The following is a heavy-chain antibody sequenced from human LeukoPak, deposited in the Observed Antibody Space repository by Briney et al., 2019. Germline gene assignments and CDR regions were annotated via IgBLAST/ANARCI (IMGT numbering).Heavy chain of an antibody. D-gene: IGHD3-10*01. V-gene: IGHV3-30*18. CDR3: AKDSMVRGVRGNYFDY. CDR2: ISYDGSNK. J-gene: IGHJ4*02. Sequence: GRSLRLSCAASGFTFSSYGMHWVRQAPGKGLEWVAVISYDGSNKYYADSVKGRFTISRDNSKNTLYLQMNSLRAEDTAVYYCAKDSMVRGVRGNYFDYWGQGTLVTVSS. CDR1: GFTFSSYG.